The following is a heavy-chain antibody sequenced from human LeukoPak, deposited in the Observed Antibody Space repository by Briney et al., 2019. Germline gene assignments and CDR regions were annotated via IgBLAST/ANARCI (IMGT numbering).Heavy chain of an antibody. J-gene: IGHJ4*02. CDR2: IKQDGSEK. CDR3: ARDSSGSNDY. CDR1: GFTFSIYW. V-gene: IGHV3-7*01. Sequence: GGSLRLSCAASGFTFSIYWMSWVRQAPGKGLEWVANIKQDGSEKYYVDSVKGRFTISRDNAKNSLYLQMNSLRAEDTAVYYCARDSSGSNDYWGQGTLVTVSS. D-gene: IGHD3-10*01.